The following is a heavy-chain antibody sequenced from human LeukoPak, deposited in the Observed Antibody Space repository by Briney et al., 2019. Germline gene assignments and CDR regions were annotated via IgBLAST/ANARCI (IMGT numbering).Heavy chain of an antibody. D-gene: IGHD5-12*01. J-gene: IGHJ6*03. CDR1: GFTFSDYY. CDR3: ARVGSGYDRYYYYYMDV. Sequence: PGGSLRLSCAASGFTFSDYYMSWVRQAPGKGLEWVSYISSSGSTIYYADSVKGRFTISRENAKNSLYLQMNSLRAEDTAVYYCARVGSGYDRYYYYYMDVWGKGTTVTVSS. CDR2: ISSSGSTI. V-gene: IGHV3-11*01.